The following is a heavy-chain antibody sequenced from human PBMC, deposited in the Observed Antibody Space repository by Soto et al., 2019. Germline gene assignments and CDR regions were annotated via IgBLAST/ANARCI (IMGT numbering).Heavy chain of an antibody. V-gene: IGHV3-9*01. D-gene: IGHD2-2*01. Sequence: GGSLRLPCASYGLTFRGYSMHWVRPAPGKGLEWVSGISWNSGRIGYADSVKGRFTISRDNAKNSLYLQMNSLRAEDTALYYCAKDIGSYPTSSHLDYWVQGTLVTVSS. CDR3: AKDIGSYPTSSHLDY. J-gene: IGHJ4*02. CDR2: ISWNSGRI. CDR1: GLTFRGYS.